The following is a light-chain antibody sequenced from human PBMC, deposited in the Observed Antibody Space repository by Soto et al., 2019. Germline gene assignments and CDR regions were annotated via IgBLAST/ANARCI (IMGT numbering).Light chain of an antibody. V-gene: IGKV3-15*01. CDR3: RQYNNWPPIT. CDR2: GAS. Sequence: EIVMTHSPATLSMSPGERATLSCRASQSVSSNLAWYQQKPGQAPRLLIYGASTRATGIPARFSGSGSGTEFTLTISSLQSEDFAVYYCRQYNNWPPITFGQGTRLEIK. CDR1: QSVSSN. J-gene: IGKJ5*01.